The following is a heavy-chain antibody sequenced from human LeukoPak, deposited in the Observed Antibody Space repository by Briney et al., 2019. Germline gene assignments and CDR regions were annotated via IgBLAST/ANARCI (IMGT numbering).Heavy chain of an antibody. CDR2: IYYSGST. CDR3: ARVGAGAAGTLYFDY. V-gene: IGHV4-59*01. J-gene: IGHJ4*02. D-gene: IGHD6-13*01. Sequence: PSETLSLTCTVSGGSISSYYWSWIRQPPGKGLEWIGYIYYSGSTNYNPSLKSRVTISVDTSKNQFSLKLSSVTAADTAVYYCARVGAGAAGTLYFDYWGQGTLVTVSS. CDR1: GGSISSYY.